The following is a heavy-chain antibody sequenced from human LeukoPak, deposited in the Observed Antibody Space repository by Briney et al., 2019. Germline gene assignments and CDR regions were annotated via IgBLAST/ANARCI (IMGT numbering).Heavy chain of an antibody. CDR1: GFTLSSYI. D-gene: IGHD3-22*01. J-gene: IGHJ4*02. CDR3: ARDYYDSSGLLPLFDY. V-gene: IGHV3-48*01. CDR2: ISSSGSTI. Sequence: GGALRLSRAASGFTLSSYIMTRVRPAPGEGVEWVSYISSSGSTIYYADSVKGRFTISRDNAKNSLYLQMNSLRAEDTAVYYCARDYYDSSGLLPLFDYWGQGTLVTVSS.